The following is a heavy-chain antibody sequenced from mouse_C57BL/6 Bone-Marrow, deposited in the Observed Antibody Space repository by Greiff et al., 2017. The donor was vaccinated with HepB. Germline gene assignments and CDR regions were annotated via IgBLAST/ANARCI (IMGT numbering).Heavy chain of an antibody. Sequence: VQLQHSVAELVRPGASVKLSCTASGFNIKNTYMHWVKQRPEQGLEWIGRIDPANGNTKYAPKFQGKATITADTSSNTAYLQLSSLTSEDTAIYYCARKRDRDYGSSYFDYWGQGTTLTVSS. CDR2: IDPANGNT. D-gene: IGHD1-1*01. CDR1: GFNIKNTY. J-gene: IGHJ2*01. V-gene: IGHV14-3*01. CDR3: ARKRDRDYGSSYFDY.